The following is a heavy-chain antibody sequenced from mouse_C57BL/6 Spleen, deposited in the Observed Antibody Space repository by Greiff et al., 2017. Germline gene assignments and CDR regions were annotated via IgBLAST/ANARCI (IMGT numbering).Heavy chain of an antibody. CDR1: GYTFTSYW. CDR2: IHPNSGST. Sequence: VQLQQPGAELVKPGASVKLSCKASGYTFTSYWMHWVKQRPGQGLEWIGMIHPNSGSTNYNEKFKSKATLTVDKSSSTAYMQLSSLTSEDSAVYYCTRSDYYDYAMDYWGQGTSVTVSS. CDR3: TRSDYYDYAMDY. D-gene: IGHD1-1*01. J-gene: IGHJ4*01. V-gene: IGHV1-64*01.